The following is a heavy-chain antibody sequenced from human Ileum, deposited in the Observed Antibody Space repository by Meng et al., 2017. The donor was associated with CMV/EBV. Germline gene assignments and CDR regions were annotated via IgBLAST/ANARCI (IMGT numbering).Heavy chain of an antibody. J-gene: IGHJ4*02. CDR1: GFTFDDYA. CDR2: ISWDSGYI. CDR3: AKDISNLGSGCKDY. V-gene: IGHV3-9*01. Sequence: GGSLRLSCAASGFTFDDYAMHWVRQAPEKGLEWVSSISWDSGYIGYADSVKGRFTISRDNAKNSLYLQMNSLRPEDTALYYCAKDISNLGSGCKDYWGQGTLVTVSS. D-gene: IGHD2-15*01.